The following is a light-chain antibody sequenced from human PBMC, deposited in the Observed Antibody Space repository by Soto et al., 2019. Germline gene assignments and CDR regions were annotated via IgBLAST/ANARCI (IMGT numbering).Light chain of an antibody. CDR2: DVS. CDR3: CSYTSSTTPL. J-gene: IGLJ2*01. CDR1: SSDVGAFNY. V-gene: IGLV2-14*03. Sequence: QSALTQPASVSGSPGQAITISCSGTSSDVGAFNYVSWYQQHPGKAPKLMIYDVSNRPSGVSNRFSGSKSGNTASLTISGLQAEDEADYYCCSYTSSTTPLFGGGTQLTGL.